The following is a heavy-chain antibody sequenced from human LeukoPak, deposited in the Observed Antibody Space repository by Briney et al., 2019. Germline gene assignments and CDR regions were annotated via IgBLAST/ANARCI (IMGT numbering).Heavy chain of an antibody. CDR2: IYTSGST. V-gene: IGHV4-4*07. D-gene: IGHD3-22*01. Sequence: SETLSLTCTVSGGSISSYYWSWIRQPAGKGLEWIGRIYTSGSTNYNPSLKSRVTISVDTSKNQFSLKLSSVTAADTAVYYCARGAADYYYDSSGDLDYWGQGTLVTVSS. J-gene: IGHJ4*02. CDR1: GGSISSYY. CDR3: ARGAADYYYDSSGDLDY.